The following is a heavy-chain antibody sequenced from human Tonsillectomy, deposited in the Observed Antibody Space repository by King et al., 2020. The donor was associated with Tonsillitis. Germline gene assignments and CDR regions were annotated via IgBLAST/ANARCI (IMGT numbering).Heavy chain of an antibody. D-gene: IGHD4-17*01. CDR1: VGSFSGYY. CDR2: INHSGST. J-gene: IGHJ4*02. V-gene: IGHV4-34*01. CDR3: GRGRSDYGDDEFDY. Sequence: VQLQQWGAGLLKPSETLSLTCAVYVGSFSGYYWSWIRQPPGKGLEWIAEINHSGSTNHNPSLKSRVSISADTPKNQFSLRLSSVTAADTAVYYCGRGRSDYGDDEFDYWGQGTLVTVSS.